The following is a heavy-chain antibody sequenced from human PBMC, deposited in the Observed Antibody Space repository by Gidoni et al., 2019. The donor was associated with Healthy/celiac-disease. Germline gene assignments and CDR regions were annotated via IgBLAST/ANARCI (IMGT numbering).Heavy chain of an antibody. J-gene: IGHJ4*02. V-gene: IGHV3-30*04. CDR3: ARYSGSYWAFDY. Sequence: QVQLVESGGGVVQPGRSLRLCCAASGFPFSSYAMHWVRQAPGKGLGWVAVISYDGSNKYYADSVNGRFTISRDNSKNTLYLQMNSLRAEDTAVYYCARYSGSYWAFDYWGQGTLVTVSS. CDR1: GFPFSSYA. CDR2: ISYDGSNK. D-gene: IGHD1-26*01.